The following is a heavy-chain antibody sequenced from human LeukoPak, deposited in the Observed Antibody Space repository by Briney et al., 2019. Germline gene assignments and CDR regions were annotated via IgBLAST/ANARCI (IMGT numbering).Heavy chain of an antibody. CDR2: IFYSGRT. D-gene: IGHD3-9*01. CDR3: ARQGRYYDILTGYQLRAHFYY. J-gene: IGHJ4*02. CDR1: GGSISSYY. Sequence: SETLSLTCTVPGGSISSYYWGWIRQPPGKGLEWIGSIFYSGRTYYNPSLKSRVTISVDTSKNQFSLKLSSVTAADTAVDYCARQGRYYDILTGYQLRAHFYYWGPGTMVTVSS. V-gene: IGHV4-39*01.